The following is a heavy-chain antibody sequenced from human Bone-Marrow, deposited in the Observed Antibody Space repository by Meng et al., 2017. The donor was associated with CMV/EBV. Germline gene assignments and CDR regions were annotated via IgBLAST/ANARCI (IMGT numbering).Heavy chain of an antibody. D-gene: IGHD3-9*01. CDR2: INPNSGGT. CDR3: ATISKGYYYYGMDV. J-gene: IGHJ6*01. CDR1: GYTFTGYY. V-gene: IGHV1-2*02. Sequence: VKVSCKASGYTFTGYYMHWVRQAPGQGLEWMGWINPNSGGTNYAQKFQGRVTMTRDTSISTAYMELSRLRSDGTAVYYCATISKGYYYYGMDVWGQGTTVTGSS.